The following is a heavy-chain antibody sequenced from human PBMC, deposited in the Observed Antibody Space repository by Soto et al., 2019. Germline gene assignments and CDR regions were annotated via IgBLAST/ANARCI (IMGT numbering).Heavy chain of an antibody. J-gene: IGHJ6*02. D-gene: IGHD3-10*01. V-gene: IGHV3-21*01. Sequence: EVQLVESGGGLVKPGGSLRLSCAASGFTFRSYSMNWVRQAPGKGLEWVSSISSSSSYIYYADSVKGRFTISRDNAKNSLYLQMNSLRAEDTAVYYCARDMVRGVITPSGMDVWGQGTTVTVSS. CDR3: ARDMVRGVITPSGMDV. CDR1: GFTFRSYS. CDR2: ISSSSSYI.